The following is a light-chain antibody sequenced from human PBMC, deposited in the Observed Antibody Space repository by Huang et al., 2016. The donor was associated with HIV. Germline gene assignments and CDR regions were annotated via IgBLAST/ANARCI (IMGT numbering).Light chain of an antibody. CDR1: QSISSY. CDR3: QQSDSTPWT. V-gene: IGKV1-39*01. J-gene: IGKJ1*01. Sequence: DIQLTQSPSSLSASMGDRVTITCWASQSISSYLNWYQQKPGKAPKLLIYASSSLQSGVPSRYSGSGSGTDFTLAISSLQPEDFATYYCQQSDSTPWTFGQGTKVEIK. CDR2: ASS.